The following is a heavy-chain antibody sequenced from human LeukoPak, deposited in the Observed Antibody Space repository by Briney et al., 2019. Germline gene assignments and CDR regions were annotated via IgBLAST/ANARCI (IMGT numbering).Heavy chain of an antibody. J-gene: IGHJ3*02. D-gene: IGHD5-12*01. CDR3: ARVELVASAFDI. V-gene: IGHV4-38-2*01. CDR2: IYHSGST. Sequence: SETLSLTCAVSGYSISSAYYWGWIRQPPGKGLEWIGSIYHSGSTYYNPSLKSRVTISVDTSKNQFSLKLSSVTAADTAVYYCARVELVASAFDIWGQGTMVTVSS. CDR1: GYSISSAYY.